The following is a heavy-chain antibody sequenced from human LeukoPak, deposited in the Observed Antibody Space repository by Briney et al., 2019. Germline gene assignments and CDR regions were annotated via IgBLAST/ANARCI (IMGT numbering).Heavy chain of an antibody. D-gene: IGHD3-22*01. CDR1: GYTFTGYY. J-gene: IGHJ4*02. CDR2: INPNSGGT. CDR3: ARAKYYYDSGGYSYYFDY. Sequence: ASVKVSCKASGYTFTGYYMHWVRQAPGQGLEWMGRINPNSGGTNYAQKFQGRVTMTRDTSISTAYMELSRLRSDDTAVYYCARAKYYYDSGGYSYYFDYWGQGTLVTVSS. V-gene: IGHV1-2*06.